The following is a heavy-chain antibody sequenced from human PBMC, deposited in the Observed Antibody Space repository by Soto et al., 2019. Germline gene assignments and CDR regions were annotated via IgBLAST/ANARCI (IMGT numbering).Heavy chain of an antibody. CDR3: AAGNPPRDY. J-gene: IGHJ4*02. CDR2: IKNDDDAT. V-gene: IGHV3-23*01. D-gene: IGHD6-13*01. Sequence: VLLLESGGGFVQPGGSLTLSCAASGFRFSAYAMTWVRQAPGKGLEWVSNIKNDDDATYYADSVKGRFTISRDNSMNMLFLQMNSLRAQDTAVYYCAAGNPPRDYWGQGTLVTVSP. CDR1: GFRFSAYA.